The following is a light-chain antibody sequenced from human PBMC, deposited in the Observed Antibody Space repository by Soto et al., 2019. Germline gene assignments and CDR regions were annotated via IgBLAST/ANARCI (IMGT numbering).Light chain of an antibody. CDR1: QSVSNY. Sequence: DIVLTQSPGTLSLSPGDRATLSCRASQSVSNYVAWYQQRPGQAPRLLIYDASNRATGIPVRFSGSGSGTDLTLTISRLEPEDFAVYYCQQYGRSPTTFGQGTKVEIK. CDR2: DAS. V-gene: IGKV3-20*01. J-gene: IGKJ1*01. CDR3: QQYGRSPTT.